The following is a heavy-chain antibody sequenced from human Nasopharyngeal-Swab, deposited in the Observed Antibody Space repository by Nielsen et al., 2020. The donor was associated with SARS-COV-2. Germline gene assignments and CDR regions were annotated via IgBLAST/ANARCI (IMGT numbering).Heavy chain of an antibody. CDR3: ARDLRVVATINAGFDY. V-gene: IGHV3-33*01. Sequence: GGSLRLSCAASGFTFSSYGMHWVRQAPGKGLEWVAVIWYDGSNKYYADSVKGRFTISRDNSKNTLYLQMNSLRAEDTAVYYCARDLRVVATINAGFDYWGQGTPVTVSS. CDR2: IWYDGSNK. J-gene: IGHJ4*02. D-gene: IGHD5-12*01. CDR1: GFTFSSYG.